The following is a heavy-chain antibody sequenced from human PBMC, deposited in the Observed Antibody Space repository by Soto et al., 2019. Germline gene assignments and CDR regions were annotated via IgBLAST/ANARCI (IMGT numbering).Heavy chain of an antibody. CDR2: IIPIFDTA. Sequence: QVQLVQSGAEVKKPGSSVKVSCQASGVTFSSYAISWVRQSPGQGLEWLAVIIPIFDTANYAQKFKGRVTITADESTSTAYRELSSLRYEDTAVYYCARHDCISSSCYYYYYFGMDVWGQGTTVTVSS. J-gene: IGHJ6*02. CDR3: ARHDCISSSCYYYYYFGMDV. CDR1: GVTFSSYA. D-gene: IGHD2-2*01. V-gene: IGHV1-69*12.